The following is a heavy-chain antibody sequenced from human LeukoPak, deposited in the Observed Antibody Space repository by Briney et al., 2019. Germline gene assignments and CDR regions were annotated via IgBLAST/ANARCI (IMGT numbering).Heavy chain of an antibody. D-gene: IGHD3-16*02. CDR1: GGSFSGYY. Sequence: SETLSLTCAVYGGSFSGYYWSWIRQPPGKGLEWIGEINHSGSTNYNPSLKSRVTISVDTSKNQFSLKLSSVTAADTAVYYCARDELLDRDDYVWGSYRLFDYWGQGTLVTVSS. CDR2: INHSGST. V-gene: IGHV4-34*01. J-gene: IGHJ4*02. CDR3: ARDELLDRDDYVWGSYRLFDY.